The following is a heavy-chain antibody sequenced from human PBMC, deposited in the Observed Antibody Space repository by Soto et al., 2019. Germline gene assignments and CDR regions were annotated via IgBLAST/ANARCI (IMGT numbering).Heavy chain of an antibody. CDR2: IYYSGRT. D-gene: IGHD3-10*01. Sequence: LSLPCPVSVASSNRRSSYWEWLRQPPGNRLEWAGSIYYSGRTYNNPSLRSRVSMSIDTSKDPFSLRLRSVTAADTALYFCARQRASGVSQAYFNVRGPGSLVTVSS. CDR3: ARQRASGVSQAYFNV. CDR1: VASSNRRSSY. V-gene: IGHV4-39*01. J-gene: IGHJ1*01.